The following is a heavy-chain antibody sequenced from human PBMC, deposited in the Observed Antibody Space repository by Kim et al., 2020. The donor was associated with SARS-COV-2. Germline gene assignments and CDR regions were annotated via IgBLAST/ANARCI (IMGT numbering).Heavy chain of an antibody. CDR3: LKGRLGWIWDS. CDR2: IDGSDGTT. Sequence: GGSLRLSCTTSGFTFTGHAMSWVRQAPGKGLEWVSSIDGSDGTTYYVDSVKGRFSISRDDSKNTLYLHMSALRADATATYYCLKGRLGWIWDSWGHGTLV. D-gene: IGHD1-26*01. V-gene: IGHV3-23*01. J-gene: IGHJ5*01. CDR1: GFTFTGHA.